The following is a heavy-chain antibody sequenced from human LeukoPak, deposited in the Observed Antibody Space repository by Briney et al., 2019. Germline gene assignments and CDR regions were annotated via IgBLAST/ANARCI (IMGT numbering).Heavy chain of an antibody. CDR3: ARDGWDNWFDP. J-gene: IGHJ5*02. D-gene: IGHD6-19*01. V-gene: IGHV4-31*03. CDR1: GGSISSGGYY. Sequence: NPSETLSLTCTVSGGSISSGGYYWSWIRQHPGKGLEWIGYIYYSGSTYYNPSLKSRVTISVDTSKNQFSLKLSSVTAADTAVYFCARDGWDNWFDPWGQGTLVTVSS. CDR2: IYYSGST.